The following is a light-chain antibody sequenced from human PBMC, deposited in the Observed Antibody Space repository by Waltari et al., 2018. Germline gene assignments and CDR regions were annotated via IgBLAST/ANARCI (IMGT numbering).Light chain of an antibody. J-gene: IGKJ4*01. CDR1: QSVDSSY. V-gene: IGKV3-20*01. CDR3: QQYYSTPLT. Sequence: EIVLTQSPGTLSLSPGERATLSCRSSQSVDSSYLAWYQQKPGQAPRLLVYGASSRATGIPDRFSGSGSGTDFTLTISRLEPEDFAVYYCQQYYSTPLTFGGGTKVEIK. CDR2: GAS.